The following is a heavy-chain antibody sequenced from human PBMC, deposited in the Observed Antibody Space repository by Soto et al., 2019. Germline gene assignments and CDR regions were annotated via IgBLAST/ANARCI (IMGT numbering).Heavy chain of an antibody. CDR2: IGSSSYI. D-gene: IGHD3-10*01. J-gene: IGHJ4*02. CDR1: GFTFSSYS. Sequence: EVQLVESGGGLVKPGGSLRLSCAASGFTFSSYSMNWVRQAPGKGLEWVSSIGSSSYIYIADSVKGRFTISRDNAENSVFLQMNSLRAEDTAVYYCARGVGITMVRGVPIPRVFVYWVQGTLVTVSS. CDR3: ARGVGITMVRGVPIPRVFVY. V-gene: IGHV3-21*01.